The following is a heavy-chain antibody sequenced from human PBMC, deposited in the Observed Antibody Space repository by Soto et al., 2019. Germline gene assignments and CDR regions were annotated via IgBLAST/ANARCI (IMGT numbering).Heavy chain of an antibody. V-gene: IGHV4-34*01. CDR3: ARCVVVVPAARRRFDP. D-gene: IGHD2-2*01. J-gene: IGHJ5*02. Sequence: QVQLQQWGAGLLKPSETLSLTCAVYGGSFSGYYWSWIRQPPGKGLEWIGEINHSGSTNYNPSLKRRVTISVDTSKNQFSLKLSSVTAADTAVYYCARCVVVVPAARRRFDPWGQGTLVTVSS. CDR1: GGSFSGYY. CDR2: INHSGST.